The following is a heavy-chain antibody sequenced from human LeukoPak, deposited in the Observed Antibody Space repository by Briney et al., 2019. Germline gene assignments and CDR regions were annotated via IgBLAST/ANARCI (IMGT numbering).Heavy chain of an antibody. CDR3: ARGRDYEGADFDY. CDR1: GFTVSSNY. J-gene: IGHJ4*02. D-gene: IGHD4-17*01. CDR2: LYSGGNT. Sequence: PGGSLRLSCAVSGFTVSSNYMSWVRQAPGKGLEWVSVLYSGGNTYYADSVKGRFTISRDNSKNTLYLQMNSLRAEDTAVYYCARGRDYEGADFDYWGQGTLVTVSS. V-gene: IGHV3-53*01.